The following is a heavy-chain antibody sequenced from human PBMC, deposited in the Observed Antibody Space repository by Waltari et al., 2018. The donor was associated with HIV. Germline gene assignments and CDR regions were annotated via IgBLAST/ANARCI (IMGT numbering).Heavy chain of an antibody. CDR3: VRIPRADAYNFYFDH. V-gene: IGHV4-34*01. Sequence: VRLDQWGSGLLNPSQPLSLTCAVYGGSFTGYFWNWVRRTPGRGLEWIGDVNYRGDTNYNPSLKSRASLSSDTSKNQFSLRLTSLTAADTAVYSCVRIPRADAYNFYFDHWVQGSLVSVSS. CDR1: GGSFTGYF. J-gene: IGHJ4*02. CDR2: VNYRGDT. D-gene: IGHD1-1*01.